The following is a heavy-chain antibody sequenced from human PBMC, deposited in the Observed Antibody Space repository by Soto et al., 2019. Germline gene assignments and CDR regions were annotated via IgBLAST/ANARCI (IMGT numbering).Heavy chain of an antibody. CDR3: ARGREFVVVTAMGIDY. V-gene: IGHV4-34*01. Sequence: PSETLSLTFSVYGGSFSVYYGSCIRQPPGKGLEWIGEINHSGSTNYNPSLKSRVTISVDTSKNQFSLKLSSVTAADTAVYYCARGREFVVVTAMGIDYWGQGTLVTVSS. CDR1: GGSFSVYY. J-gene: IGHJ4*02. D-gene: IGHD2-21*02. CDR2: INHSGST.